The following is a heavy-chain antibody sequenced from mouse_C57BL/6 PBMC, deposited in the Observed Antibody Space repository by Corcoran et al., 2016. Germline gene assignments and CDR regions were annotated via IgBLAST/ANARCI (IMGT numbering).Heavy chain of an antibody. Sequence: QVQLQQSGPDLVRPGASVKLSCKASGYTFTSYDINWVKQRPGQGLEWIGWTYPRDGSTKYNEKFKGKATLTVDTSTSTAYMELHSLTSEDSAVYFCARLGYGSSYDAWFAYWGQGTLVTVSA. J-gene: IGHJ3*01. V-gene: IGHV1-85*01. CDR3: ARLGYGSSYDAWFAY. CDR2: TYPRDGST. D-gene: IGHD1-1*01. CDR1: GYTFTSYD.